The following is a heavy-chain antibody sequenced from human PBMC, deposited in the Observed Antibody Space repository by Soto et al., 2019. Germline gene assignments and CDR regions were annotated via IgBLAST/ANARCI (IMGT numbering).Heavy chain of an antibody. CDR3: ARDLDY. CDR2: ISYDGSNK. CDR1: GFTFSSYA. V-gene: IGHV3-30-3*01. J-gene: IGHJ4*02. Sequence: GGSLRLSCAASGFTFSSYAMHWVRQAPGKGLEWVAVISYDGSNKYYADSVKGRFTISRDNSKNTLYLQMNSLRAEDTAVYYCARDLDYWGQGTLVTVSS.